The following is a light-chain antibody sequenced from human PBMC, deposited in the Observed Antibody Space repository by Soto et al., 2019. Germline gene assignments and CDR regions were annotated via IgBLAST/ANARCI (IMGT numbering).Light chain of an antibody. CDR1: QSVSSSY. V-gene: IGKV3-20*01. J-gene: IGKJ4*01. CDR2: GPS. CDR3: QQYGSSPLT. Sequence: EIVLTQSPGTLSLSPGEIATLYFSASQSVSSSYLAWYRQRPGQAPRLLIYGPSSRATGIPDRFSGSGSGTDFTLTISRLEPEDFAVYYCQQYGSSPLTFGGGTKVDIK.